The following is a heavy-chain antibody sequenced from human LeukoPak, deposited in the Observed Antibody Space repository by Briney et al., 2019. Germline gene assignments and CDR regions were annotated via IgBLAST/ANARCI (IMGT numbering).Heavy chain of an antibody. Sequence: SETLSLTCTVSGGSFSSSSYFWGWIRQPPGKGLEWIGSMYYTGNTYYNPSLKSRVTISIDTSKNQFSLKLSSVTAADTAVYYCAGVGFDYVWGSFAFWFDPWGQGTLVTVSS. D-gene: IGHD3-16*01. J-gene: IGHJ5*02. V-gene: IGHV4-39*07. CDR1: GGSFSSSSYF. CDR2: MYYTGNT. CDR3: AGVGFDYVWGSFAFWFDP.